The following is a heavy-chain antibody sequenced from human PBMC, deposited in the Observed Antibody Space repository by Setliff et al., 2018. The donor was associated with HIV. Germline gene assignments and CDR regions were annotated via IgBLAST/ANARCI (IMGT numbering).Heavy chain of an antibody. CDR3: ARSQDAKLGLDAFDI. CDR2: IIPIFGTA. V-gene: IGHV1-69*05. J-gene: IGHJ3*02. CDR1: GGTFSSYA. Sequence: SVKVSCKASGGTFSSYAISWVRQAPGQGLEWMGGIIPIFGTANYAQKFQGRVTITTDESTSTAYMELSSLRSEDTAVYYCARSQDAKLGLDAFDIWGQGTMVTVS. D-gene: IGHD6-13*01.